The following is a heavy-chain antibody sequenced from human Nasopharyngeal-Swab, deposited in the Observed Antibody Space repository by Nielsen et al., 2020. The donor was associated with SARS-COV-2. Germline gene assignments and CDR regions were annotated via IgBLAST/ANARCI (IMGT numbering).Heavy chain of an antibody. CDR1: GGTFNSYA. CDR3: ARGSWATVTERRPPYAFDI. J-gene: IGHJ3*02. Sequence: SVKVSCKASGGTFNSYAISWVRQAPGQGLEWMGGIIPIFGTANYAQKFQGRVTITADESTSTAYMELSSLRSEDTAVYYCARGSWATVTERRPPYAFDIWGQGTMVTVSS. CDR2: IIPIFGTA. V-gene: IGHV1-69*13. D-gene: IGHD4-11*01.